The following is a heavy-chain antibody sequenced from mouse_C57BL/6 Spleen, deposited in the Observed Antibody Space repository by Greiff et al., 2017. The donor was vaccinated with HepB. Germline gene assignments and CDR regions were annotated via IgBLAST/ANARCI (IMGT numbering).Heavy chain of an antibody. J-gene: IGHJ1*03. CDR3: ARPDYDGGYFDV. V-gene: IGHV3-6*01. Sequence: DVQLQESGPGLVKPSQSLSLTCSVTGYSITSGYYWNWIRQFPGNKLEWMGYISYDGSNNYNPSLKNRISITRDTSKNQFFLKLNSVTTEDTATYYCARPDYDGGYFDVWGTGTTVTVSS. CDR1: GYSITSGYY. D-gene: IGHD2-4*01. CDR2: ISYDGSN.